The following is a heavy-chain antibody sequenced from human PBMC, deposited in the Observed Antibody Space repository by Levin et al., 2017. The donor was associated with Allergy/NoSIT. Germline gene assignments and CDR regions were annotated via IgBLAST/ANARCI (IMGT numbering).Heavy chain of an antibody. D-gene: IGHD3-3*01. Sequence: GESLKISCAASGFTFSNYLMHWVRQAPGKGPLWVSRINGDGSSISYADSVRGRFTISRDNAKNTLYLQMNSLRAEDTAVYYCARYPTRAIFGVLTGYCYGLDVWGQGTTVTVSS. CDR2: INGDGSSI. CDR3: ARYPTRAIFGVLTGYCYGLDV. V-gene: IGHV3-74*01. J-gene: IGHJ6*02. CDR1: GFTFSNYL.